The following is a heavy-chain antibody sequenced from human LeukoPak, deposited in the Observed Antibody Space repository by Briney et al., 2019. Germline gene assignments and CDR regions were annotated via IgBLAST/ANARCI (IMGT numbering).Heavy chain of an antibody. CDR1: GFTFSSYS. V-gene: IGHV3-48*01. J-gene: IGHJ4*02. Sequence: GGSLRLSCAASGFTFSSYSMHWVRQAPGKGLEWVSYISSSSSTIYYADSVQGRFTISRDNAKNTLYLQMNSLRAEDTAVYYCTRGLYSSGWYVHHYWGQRALVTVSS. CDR2: ISSSSSTI. D-gene: IGHD6-19*01. CDR3: TRGLYSSGWYVHHY.